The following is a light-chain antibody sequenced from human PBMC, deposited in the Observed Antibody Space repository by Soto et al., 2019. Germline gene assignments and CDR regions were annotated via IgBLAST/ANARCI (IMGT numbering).Light chain of an antibody. CDR1: QTISNW. CDR3: QQYNTYPLT. J-gene: IGKJ4*01. V-gene: IGKV1-5*01. Sequence: DIQMTQSPSTLSASVGDRVTITCRASQTISNWLAWYQQKPGKAPKVLIFDASTLDGGVPSRFSGRRSGTDFTRTISSLQPSDVATYYRQQYNTYPLTFGGGTKVEI. CDR2: DAS.